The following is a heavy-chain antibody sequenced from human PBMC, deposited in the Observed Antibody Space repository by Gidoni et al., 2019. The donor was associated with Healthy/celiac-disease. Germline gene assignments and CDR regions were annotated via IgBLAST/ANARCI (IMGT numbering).Heavy chain of an antibody. CDR1: GYTVTSYG. D-gene: IGHD3-10*01. V-gene: IGHV1-18*01. CDR2: ISAYNGNT. CDR3: ARVNERMVQGGKSGAFDI. J-gene: IGHJ3*02. Sequence: QVQLVQSGAEVKKPGASVKVSCKASGYTVTSYGISWVRQAPGQGLEWMGWISAYNGNTNYAQKLQGRVTMTTDTSTSTAYMELRSLRSDDTAVYYCARVNERMVQGGKSGAFDIWGQGTMVTVSS.